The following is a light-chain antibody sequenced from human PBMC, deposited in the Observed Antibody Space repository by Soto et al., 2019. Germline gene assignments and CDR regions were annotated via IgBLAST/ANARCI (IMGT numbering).Light chain of an antibody. CDR3: QQYGSSPRT. V-gene: IGKV3-20*01. CDR2: GAS. J-gene: IGKJ1*01. CDR1: QSVSSSY. Sequence: EIVLTQSPGTLSLSPRERATLSCRASQSVSSSYLAWYQQKPGQAPRLLIYGASSRATGIPDRFSGSGSGTDFTLTISRLEPEDFAVYYCQQYGSSPRTFGQGTKVEIK.